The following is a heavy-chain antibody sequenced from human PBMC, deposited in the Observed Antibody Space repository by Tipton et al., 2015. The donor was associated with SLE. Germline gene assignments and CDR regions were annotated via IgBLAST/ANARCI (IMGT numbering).Heavy chain of an antibody. CDR3: ARGWIQLWFDI. J-gene: IGHJ3*02. CDR1: GDSISSGDYY. CDR2: IHYSGST. Sequence: TLSLTCIVSGDSISSGDYYWSWIWQPPGEGLEWIGNIHYSGSTYYNPSLKSRGTISVDTSKNQFSLKLSSVTAADTAVYYCARGWIQLWFDIWGQGTMVTVSS. V-gene: IGHV4-30-4*01. D-gene: IGHD5-18*01.